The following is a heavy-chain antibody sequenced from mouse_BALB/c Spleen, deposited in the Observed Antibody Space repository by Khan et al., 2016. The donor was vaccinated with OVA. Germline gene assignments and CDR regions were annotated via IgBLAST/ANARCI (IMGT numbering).Heavy chain of an antibody. CDR1: GFTFSPYS. Sequence: EVELVESGGDLVKSGGSLKLSCAASGFTFSPYSMSWVRQTPDKRLEWVATISSDGDYTYYPDSVKGRFNISRDNAKNTLYLQMSTLKSDDTAMDYGATHLTGSFAYWGQGTLVTVSA. D-gene: IGHD4-1*01. J-gene: IGHJ3*01. CDR2: ISSDGDYT. V-gene: IGHV5-6*01. CDR3: ATHLTGSFAY.